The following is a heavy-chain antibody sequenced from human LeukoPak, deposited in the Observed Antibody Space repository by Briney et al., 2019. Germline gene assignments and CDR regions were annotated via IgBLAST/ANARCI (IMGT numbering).Heavy chain of an antibody. V-gene: IGHV3-30*03. CDR3: ARVPEWELGGYFVY. D-gene: IGHD1-26*01. CDR1: GFTFSHYG. Sequence: PGGSLTLSCAASGFTFSHYGMHWVRQAPGRGLEGVAVVSYIGSNQYYADSVQGRFTISRDNFKNILYLQMNSLRVEDTAMYFCARVPEWELGGYFVYWGQGALVTVSS. J-gene: IGHJ4*02. CDR2: VSYIGSNQ.